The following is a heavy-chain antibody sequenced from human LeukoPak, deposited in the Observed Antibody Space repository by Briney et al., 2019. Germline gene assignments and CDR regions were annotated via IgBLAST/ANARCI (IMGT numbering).Heavy chain of an antibody. D-gene: IGHD3-9*01. J-gene: IGHJ4*02. CDR1: GYTFSSYA. Sequence: WGSLRLSCAASGYTFSSYAMHWVRQAPGKGMEWVGVICYDGSNKYYADTLKGRFTISRDNSKNTLYMQMNSLRAEDTAVYYCASVALRDYDILTGYYSRDYWGQGTLVTVSS. CDR2: ICYDGSNK. V-gene: IGHV3-30-3*01. CDR3: ASVALRDYDILTGYYSRDY.